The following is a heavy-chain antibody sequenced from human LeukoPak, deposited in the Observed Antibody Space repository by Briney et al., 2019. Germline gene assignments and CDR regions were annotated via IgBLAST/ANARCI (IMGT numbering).Heavy chain of an antibody. D-gene: IGHD6-19*01. Sequence: PGGSLRLSCAASGFTVSSNYMSWVRQAPGKGLEWVSVIYSGGSTYYADSVKGRFTISRDNSKNTLYLQMNSLRAEDTAVYYCAKESGGGWVTDYGAQETLVTVSS. V-gene: IGHV3-66*01. CDR1: GFTVSSNY. CDR3: AKESGGGWVTDY. J-gene: IGHJ4*02. CDR2: IYSGGST.